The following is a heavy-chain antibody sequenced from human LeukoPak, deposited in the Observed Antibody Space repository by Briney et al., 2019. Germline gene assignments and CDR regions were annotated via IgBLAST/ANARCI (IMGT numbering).Heavy chain of an antibody. J-gene: IGHJ4*02. D-gene: IGHD5-12*01. CDR1: GFTVSSNY. CDR2: ITSAGRAI. V-gene: IGHV3-11*01. Sequence: GGSLRLSCAASGFTVSSNYMSWIRQAPGRGLEWVSYITSAGRAIYYADSVQGRFTISRDNARNSLYLQMNGLRAEDTAVYYCASDIVATSGDFWGQGTLVTVSS. CDR3: ASDIVATSGDF.